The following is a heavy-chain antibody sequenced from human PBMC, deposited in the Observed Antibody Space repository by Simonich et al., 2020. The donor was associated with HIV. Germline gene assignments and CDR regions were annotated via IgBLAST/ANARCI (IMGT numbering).Heavy chain of an antibody. CDR3: AKDRYYNFWSGYYDY. CDR1: GFTFSSYA. CDR2: NSGRCGST. J-gene: IGHJ4*02. V-gene: IGHV3-23*01. Sequence: EVQLLESGGGLVQPGGSLRLSCAASGFTFSSYAMSWVRQAPGKGLGWGTANSGRCGSTYYADSVKGRFTISRDNSKNTLYLQMNSLRAEDTAVYYWAKDRYYNFWSGYYDYWGQGTLVTVSS. D-gene: IGHD3-3*01.